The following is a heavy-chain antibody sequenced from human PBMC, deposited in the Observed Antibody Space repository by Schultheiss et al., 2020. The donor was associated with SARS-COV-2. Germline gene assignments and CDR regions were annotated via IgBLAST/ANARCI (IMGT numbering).Heavy chain of an antibody. CDR3: ARVGSAHYDFWSGYGFGMDV. V-gene: IGHV3-48*04. CDR1: GFTFSSYG. D-gene: IGHD3-3*01. CDR2: ISSSGSTI. Sequence: GGSLRLSCAASGFTFSSYGMHWVRQAPGKGLEWVSYISSSGSTIYYADSVKGRFTISRDNAKNSLYLQMNSLRAEDTAVYYCARVGSAHYDFWSGYGFGMDVWGQGTTVTVSS. J-gene: IGHJ6*02.